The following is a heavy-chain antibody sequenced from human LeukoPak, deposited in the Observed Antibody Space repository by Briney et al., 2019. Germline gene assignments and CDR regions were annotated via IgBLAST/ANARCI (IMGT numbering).Heavy chain of an antibody. J-gene: IGHJ6*02. V-gene: IGHV5-51*01. CDR3: AREGIAVAGTDYGMDV. D-gene: IGHD6-19*01. Sequence: GESLKISCKGSGYSFTSYWIGWVRQMPGKGLEWMGIIYPGNSDTRYSPSFQGQVTISADKSISTAYLQWSSLKASDTAMYYCAREGIAVAGTDYGMDVWGQGTTVTVSS. CDR2: IYPGNSDT. CDR1: GYSFTSYW.